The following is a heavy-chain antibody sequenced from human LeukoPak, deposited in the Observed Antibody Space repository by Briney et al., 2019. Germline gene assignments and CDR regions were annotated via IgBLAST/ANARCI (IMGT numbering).Heavy chain of an antibody. CDR2: IWYDGSNK. D-gene: IGHD1-26*01. J-gene: IGHJ4*02. Sequence: GRSLRLSCAASGFTFSSYGMHWVRQAPGKGLEGVAVIWYDGSNKYYADSVKGRFTISRDNSKNTLYLQMNSLRAEDTAVYYCARGRVGATRPGIDYWGQGTLVTVSS. V-gene: IGHV3-33*01. CDR3: ARGRVGATRPGIDY. CDR1: GFTFSSYG.